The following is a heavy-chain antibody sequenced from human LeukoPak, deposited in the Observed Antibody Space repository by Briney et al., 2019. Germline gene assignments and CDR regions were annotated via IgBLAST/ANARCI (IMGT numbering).Heavy chain of an antibody. V-gene: IGHV3-23*01. CDR3: ARTFNGFDPTFDY. CDR1: GFTFSSHA. J-gene: IGHJ4*02. Sequence: GGSLRLSCAASGFTFSSHAMNWVRQVPGKGLVWVSTISADGDGPHYADSVKGRFTISRDNSKNTLFLQMYSLRDGDTAVYFCARTFNGFDPTFDYWGQGTLVTVSS. CDR2: ISADGDGP. D-gene: IGHD6-25*01.